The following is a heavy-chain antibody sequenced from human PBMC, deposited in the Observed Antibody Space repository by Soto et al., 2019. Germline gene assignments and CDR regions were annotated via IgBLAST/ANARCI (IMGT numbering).Heavy chain of an antibody. D-gene: IGHD3-16*01. CDR2: IYPGDSDT. CDR3: ARQGGRPVPPLNYMGV. V-gene: IGHV5-51*01. Sequence: GESLKISSKGSGYSFTSYWIGWVRQMPGKGLEWMGIIYPGDSDTRYSPSFQGQVTISADKSISTAYLQWSSLKASDTAMYYCARQGGRPVPPLNYMGVWGKGTTVTVSS. J-gene: IGHJ6*03. CDR1: GYSFTSYW.